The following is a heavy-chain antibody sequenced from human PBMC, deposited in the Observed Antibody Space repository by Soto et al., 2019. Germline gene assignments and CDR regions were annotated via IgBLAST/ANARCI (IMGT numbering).Heavy chain of an antibody. Sequence: KTSETLSLTCAVYGGSFSGYYWGWFHQPPGKGLEWIGEVKHSGNINYNPSLKTRLTVSVDTSKNQFSLKLSSMTAADTAMYYCARGSHFDFSSGYADSFDVWGQGTMVTVSS. J-gene: IGHJ3*01. CDR3: ARGSHFDFSSGYADSFDV. CDR1: GGSFSGYY. CDR2: VKHSGNI. D-gene: IGHD3-3*01. V-gene: IGHV4-34*01.